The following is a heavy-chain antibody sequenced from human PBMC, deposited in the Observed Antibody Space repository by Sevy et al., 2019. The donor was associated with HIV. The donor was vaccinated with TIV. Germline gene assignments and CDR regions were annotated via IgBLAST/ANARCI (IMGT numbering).Heavy chain of an antibody. CDR2: ISPHNGDT. CDR3: AGAYCSGGRGDSLAY. V-gene: IGHV1-18*01. Sequence: ASVKVSCKVSGYTFTTYRIFWVREAPGQGLESMGWISPHNGDTDYAQKFQGRVTLITDKSTRTAYMELRGRRSDDTAVYFCAGAYCSGGRGDSLAYWGQGTLVTVSS. D-gene: IGHD2-15*01. J-gene: IGHJ4*02. CDR1: GYTFTTYR.